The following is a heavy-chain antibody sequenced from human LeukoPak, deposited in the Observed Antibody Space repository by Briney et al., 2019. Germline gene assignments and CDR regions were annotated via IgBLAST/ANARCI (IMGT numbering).Heavy chain of an antibody. J-gene: IGHJ4*02. Sequence: SVKVSCKASGGTFSSYALSWVRQAPGQGLEWMGRIIPIFGIANYAQKFQGRVTITADKSTSTAYMELSSLRSEDTAVYYCASQVVVTPQPELDYWGQGTLVTVSS. V-gene: IGHV1-69*04. CDR1: GGTFSSYA. CDR2: IIPIFGIA. CDR3: ASQVVVTPQPELDY. D-gene: IGHD3-22*01.